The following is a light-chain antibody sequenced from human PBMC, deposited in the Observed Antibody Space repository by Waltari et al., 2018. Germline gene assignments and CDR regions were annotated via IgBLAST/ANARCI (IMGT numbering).Light chain of an antibody. CDR2: ANT. Sequence: YPVHWYQHIPGTAPKLLIYANTNRPSGIPDRFSASLSGVSASLAISGLQPDDEADYYCQSFDNNLRAWVFGGGTKVTVL. V-gene: IGLV1-40*03. J-gene: IGLJ3*02. CDR3: QSFDNNLRAWV. CDR1: YP.